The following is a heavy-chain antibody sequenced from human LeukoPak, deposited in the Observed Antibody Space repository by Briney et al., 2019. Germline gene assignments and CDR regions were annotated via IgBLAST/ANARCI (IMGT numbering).Heavy chain of an antibody. CDR1: GGSISTYY. Sequence: SETLSLTCTVSGGSISTYYWSWTRQPPGKGLEWIGYIYYSGSTNYNPSLKSRVTISVDTSKNQFSLKLGSVTAADTAVYYCARESSSSAWYLGYWGQGTLVTVPS. J-gene: IGHJ4*02. CDR3: ARESSSSAWYLGY. CDR2: IYYSGST. D-gene: IGHD6-19*01. V-gene: IGHV4-59*01.